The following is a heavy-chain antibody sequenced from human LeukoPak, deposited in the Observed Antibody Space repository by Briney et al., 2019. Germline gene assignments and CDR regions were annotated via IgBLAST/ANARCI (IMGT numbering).Heavy chain of an antibody. CDR2: IIPVLNIT. D-gene: IGHD5-18*01. J-gene: IGHJ6*02. CDR3: ARDQGLTAPPRYGLDV. V-gene: IGHV1-69*04. Sequence: ASVKVSSKTSGGTFSSSAITWVRQAPGQGLEWMGRIIPVLNITTYAQKFQGSVTITADTSTSTVYMELSSLRSEETAVYYCARDQGLTAPPRYGLDVWGQGTTVTVSS. CDR1: GGTFSSSA.